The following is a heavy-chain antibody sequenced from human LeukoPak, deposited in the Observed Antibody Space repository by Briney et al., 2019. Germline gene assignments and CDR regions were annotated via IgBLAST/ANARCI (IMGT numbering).Heavy chain of an antibody. D-gene: IGHD6-6*01. CDR2: IYYDGST. Sequence: SETLSLTCSVSGASIISNSYNWGWIRQPPGKGLEWIGSIYYDGSTYYNPSLKSRVTISVDTSKNQFSLKLNSVTAADTAVYYYARGVEYTRLFDSWGQGTLVTVSS. CDR3: ARGVEYTRLFDS. CDR1: GASIISNSYN. J-gene: IGHJ4*02. V-gene: IGHV4-39*07.